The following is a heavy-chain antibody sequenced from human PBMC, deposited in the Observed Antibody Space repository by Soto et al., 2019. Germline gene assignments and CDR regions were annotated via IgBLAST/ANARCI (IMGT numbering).Heavy chain of an antibody. D-gene: IGHD6-6*01. CDR1: GGSFSGYY. J-gene: IGHJ5*02. CDR3: ARVSYLVDP. Sequence: SETLSHTCAVYGGSFSGYYWSWIRQPPGKGLEWIGEINHSGSTNYNPSLKSRVTISVDTSKNQFSLKLSSVTAADTAVYYCARVSYLVDPWGQGTLVTVSS. CDR2: INHSGST. V-gene: IGHV4-34*01.